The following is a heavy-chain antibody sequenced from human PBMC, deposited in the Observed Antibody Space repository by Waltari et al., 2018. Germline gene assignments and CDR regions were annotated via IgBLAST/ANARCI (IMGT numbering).Heavy chain of an antibody. J-gene: IGHJ4*02. V-gene: IGHV4-38-2*01. D-gene: IGHD4-17*01. CDR1: GFSIPCGYY. CDR3: ATATTAHFDF. Sequence: QVQLQESGPGLVKPSETLSLTCAVSGFSIPCGYYWHWIRQPPGKGVEWVGTIYYSGTTYYSPSLQSRVSISVDTSKNEFSLTLTAVTAADTAVYYCATATTAHFDFWGQGSLVTVSS. CDR2: IYYSGTT.